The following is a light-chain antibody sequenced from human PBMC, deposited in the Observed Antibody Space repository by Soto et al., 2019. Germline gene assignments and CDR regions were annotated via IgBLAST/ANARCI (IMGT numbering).Light chain of an antibody. Sequence: DIQMTQSPSSLSASVGDRVTTTCRASQGISTYLNWYQQKPGKAPKVLIYEASSLQSGVPSRFSGSGSGTDFTLTISSLQPEDFATYYCQQYNSYPLTFGGGTKVDI. CDR1: QGISTY. CDR3: QQYNSYPLT. V-gene: IGKV1-16*01. J-gene: IGKJ4*01. CDR2: EAS.